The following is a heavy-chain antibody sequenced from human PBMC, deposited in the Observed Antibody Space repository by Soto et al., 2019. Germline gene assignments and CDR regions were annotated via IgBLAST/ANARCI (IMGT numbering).Heavy chain of an antibody. CDR1: GFSLTTSGVG. V-gene: IGHV2-5*02. CDR2: IYWDDDK. J-gene: IGHJ4*02. Sequence: QITLNESGPTVVKPAETLTLTCTFSGFSLTTSGVGVGWIRQSPGKAPEWLALIYWDDDKRYSASLKSRLTITKDTSKNQAFLTMASVDPADTATYYCAHRILRTVFGLVTTTAIYFDFWGQGTPVVVSS. D-gene: IGHD3-3*01. CDR3: AHRILRTVFGLVTTTAIYFDF.